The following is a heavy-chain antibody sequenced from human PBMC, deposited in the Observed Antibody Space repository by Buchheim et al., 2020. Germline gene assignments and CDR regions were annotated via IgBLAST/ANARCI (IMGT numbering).Heavy chain of an antibody. CDR2: INSDGSST. V-gene: IGHV3-74*01. J-gene: IGHJ6*02. CDR1: GFTFSSYW. D-gene: IGHD3-16*01. Sequence: EVQLVESGGGLVQPGGSLRLSCAASGFTFSSYWMHWVRQAPGKGLVWVSRINSDGSSTSYADYVKGRFTISRDNAKNTLYLQMNSRSAEDTAVYYCARSARFGPYYYGMDVWGQGTT. CDR3: ARSARFGPYYYGMDV.